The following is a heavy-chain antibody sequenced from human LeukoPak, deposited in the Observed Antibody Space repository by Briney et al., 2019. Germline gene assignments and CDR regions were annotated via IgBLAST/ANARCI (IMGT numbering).Heavy chain of an antibody. V-gene: IGHV1-18*01. D-gene: IGHD3-22*01. CDR3: AREDYYDSSGYRPGDY. CDR2: ISAYNGNT. Sequence: ASVKVSCKASGYTFTSYGISWVRQAPGQGLEWMGWISAYNGNTNYAQKFQGRVTMTRDTSISTAYMELSRLRSDDTAVYYCAREDYYDSSGYRPGDYWGQGTLVTVSS. J-gene: IGHJ4*02. CDR1: GYTFTSYG.